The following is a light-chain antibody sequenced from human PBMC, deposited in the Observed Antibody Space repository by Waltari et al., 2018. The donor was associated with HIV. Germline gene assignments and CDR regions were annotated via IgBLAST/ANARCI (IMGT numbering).Light chain of an antibody. Sequence: YVLTQPPSVSVAPGETASIACGGDNIGNKGVHWYQQRPGQAPVLVIYFNNARPSGSPERLSGSNSVNTATLTISRVEAGDEADYYCQVWDSKTSQGVFGGGTKLTVL. CDR2: FNN. V-gene: IGLV3-21*04. CDR3: QVWDSKTSQGV. J-gene: IGLJ3*02. CDR1: NIGNKG.